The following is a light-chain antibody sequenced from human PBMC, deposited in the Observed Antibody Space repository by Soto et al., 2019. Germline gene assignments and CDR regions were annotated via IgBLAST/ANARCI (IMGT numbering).Light chain of an antibody. Sequence: QSALTQPVSVSGSPGQSITISCTGTSSDVGGYNYVSWYQQLPGKAPKLIIYDVNNRPSGVSNRFSASKSANAASLTISGLQAEDEADYYCTSYTSSNSLYVFGTGTKVTVL. CDR2: DVN. CDR3: TSYTSSNSLYV. V-gene: IGLV2-14*03. J-gene: IGLJ1*01. CDR1: SSDVGGYNY.